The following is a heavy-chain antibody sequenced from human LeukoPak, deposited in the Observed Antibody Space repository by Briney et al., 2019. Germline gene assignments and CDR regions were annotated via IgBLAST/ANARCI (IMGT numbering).Heavy chain of an antibody. D-gene: IGHD2-21*01. CDR1: GGSISSYY. CDR2: IFTSGST. V-gene: IGHV4-4*09. Sequence: SETLSLTCTVSGGSISSYYWTWIRQPPGKGLESIGYIFTSGSTNYSPSLKSRVTISVDTSKNQFSLKLSSVTAADTAVYYCASLSIGPRPYFYYYMDVWGKGTTVTVSS. J-gene: IGHJ6*03. CDR3: ASLSIGPRPYFYYYMDV.